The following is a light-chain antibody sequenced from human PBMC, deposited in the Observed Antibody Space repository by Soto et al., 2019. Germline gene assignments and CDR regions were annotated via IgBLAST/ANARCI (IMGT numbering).Light chain of an antibody. J-gene: IGKJ5*01. Sequence: EMVFTQCPATLPLYTGERATLSCRASQSVSSYLAWYQQKPGQAPRLLIYDASNRATGIPARFSGSGSGTDFTLTISSLEPEDFAVYYCQQRSNWPPLTFGQGTRLEIK. CDR1: QSVSSY. V-gene: IGKV3-11*01. CDR3: QQRSNWPPLT. CDR2: DAS.